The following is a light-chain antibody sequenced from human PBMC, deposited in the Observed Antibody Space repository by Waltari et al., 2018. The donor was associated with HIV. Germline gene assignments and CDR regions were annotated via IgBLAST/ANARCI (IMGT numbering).Light chain of an antibody. V-gene: IGLV4-69*01. Sequence: QLVLTQSPSASASLGASVKLTCTLSSGHSNYAIAWHQQQPEKGPRYLMKVNSDGSHFKGDGIPDRFSGSTSGAERYLTISSLQSEDEADYYCQSADSSGTYVLFGGGTKLTVL. CDR3: QSADSSGTYVL. CDR1: SGHSNYA. CDR2: VNSDGSH. J-gene: IGLJ2*01.